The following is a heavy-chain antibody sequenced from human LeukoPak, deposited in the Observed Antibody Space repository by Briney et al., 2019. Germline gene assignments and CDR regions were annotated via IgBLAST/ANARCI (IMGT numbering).Heavy chain of an antibody. V-gene: IGHV3-7*01. D-gene: IGHD5-24*01. Sequence: PGGSLGLSCATSGFPFSRYWMTWVRQAPGKGLEWVAYIKQEGSERYYGDSVEGRFTISRDNARNSVYLQTNSLRAEDTATYYCARSESTMTTWSMDYWGQGILVTVSS. CDR3: ARSESTMTTWSMDY. J-gene: IGHJ4*02. CDR1: GFPFSRYW. CDR2: IKQEGSER.